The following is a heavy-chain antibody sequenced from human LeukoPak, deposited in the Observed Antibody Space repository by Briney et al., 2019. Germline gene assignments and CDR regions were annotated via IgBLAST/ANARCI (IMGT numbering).Heavy chain of an antibody. V-gene: IGHV4-30-4*08. D-gene: IGHD6-25*01. CDR1: GGSISSADYY. CDR3: ARGSDRFGP. Sequence: PSETLSLTCTVSGGSISSADYYWSWIRQPPGKGLEWIGYIYYSGSTYYNPSLKSRVTTSIDTSKNQFSLKMNSVTAADTAVYYCARGSDRFGPWGQGTLVTVSS. J-gene: IGHJ5*02. CDR2: IYYSGST.